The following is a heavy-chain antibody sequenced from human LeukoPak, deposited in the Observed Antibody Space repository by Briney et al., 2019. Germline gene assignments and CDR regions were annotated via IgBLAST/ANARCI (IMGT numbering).Heavy chain of an antibody. J-gene: IGHJ3*01. V-gene: IGHV1-18*01. D-gene: IGHD7-27*01. CDR2: ISDYIGNT. Sequence: ASVQVSCKASGYTFTTYSISWVRQTPGGGLEWMGWISDYIGNTGYAQKVQGRVTMTTDTSTSTAYMELRSLRSDDTAMYYCARHNPQLGNAFDVWGQGTMVTVSS. CDR1: GYTFTTYS. CDR3: ARHNPQLGNAFDV.